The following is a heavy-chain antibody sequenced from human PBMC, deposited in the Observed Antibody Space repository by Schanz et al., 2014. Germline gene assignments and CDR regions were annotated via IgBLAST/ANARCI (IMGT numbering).Heavy chain of an antibody. CDR2: ISGSGGST. CDR1: GFTFSSYA. Sequence: EVQLLESGGGLVQPGGSLRLSCAASGFTFSSYAMSWVRQAPGKGLEWVSAISGSGGSTYYADSVKGRFTISRDNSKNTLYRQMTSQKTKDTAVYYWTADLWFGAVWGVWWGQGTLVTVSS. CDR3: TADLWFGAVWGVW. D-gene: IGHD3-10*01. J-gene: IGHJ4*02. V-gene: IGHV3-23*01.